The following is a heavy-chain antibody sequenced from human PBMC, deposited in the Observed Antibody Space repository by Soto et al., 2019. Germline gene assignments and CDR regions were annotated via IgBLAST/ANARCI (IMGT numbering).Heavy chain of an antibody. D-gene: IGHD3-10*01. CDR2: IIPLIGSP. CDR3: ARDHEF. V-gene: IGHV1-69*01. Sequence: QVQMVQSGAEVKKPGSSVKVSCKASGGSFSRYAISWVRQAPGQGLEWMGGIIPLIGSPYYAPKFQGRLTITADGSTNTAYMELSSLRSLDTAVYYCARDHEFWGQGTLVTVSS. CDR1: GGSFSRYA. J-gene: IGHJ4*02.